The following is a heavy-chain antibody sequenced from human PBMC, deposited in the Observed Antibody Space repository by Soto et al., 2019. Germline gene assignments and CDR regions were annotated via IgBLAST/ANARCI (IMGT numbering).Heavy chain of an antibody. CDR1: GFTFSSYA. D-gene: IGHD6-19*01. Sequence: PGGSLRLSCAASGFTFSSYAMSWVRQAPGKGLEWVSAISGSGGSTYYADSVKGRFTISRDNSKNTLYLQMNSLRAEDTAVYYCAKDLFFYGSGWFDAFDIWGQGPMVTVSS. J-gene: IGHJ3*02. CDR3: AKDLFFYGSGWFDAFDI. CDR2: ISGSGGST. V-gene: IGHV3-23*01.